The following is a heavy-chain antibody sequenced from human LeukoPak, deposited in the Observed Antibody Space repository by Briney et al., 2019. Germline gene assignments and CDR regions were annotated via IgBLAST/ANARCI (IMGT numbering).Heavy chain of an antibody. CDR1: GFTFSSYA. J-gene: IGHJ4*02. CDR2: ISGSGGNT. CDR3: AKDLYGDYDLDC. V-gene: IGHV3-23*01. D-gene: IGHD4-17*01. Sequence: GGSLRLSCAASGFTFSSYAMCWVRQAPGKGLEWVSVISGSGGNTYYADSVKGRFTISGDNSKNTLYLQLNSLRAEDTAVYYCAKDLYGDYDLDCWGQGTLVTVSS.